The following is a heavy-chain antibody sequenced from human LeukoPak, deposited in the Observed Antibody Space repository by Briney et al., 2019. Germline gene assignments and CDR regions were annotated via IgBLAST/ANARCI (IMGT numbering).Heavy chain of an antibody. D-gene: IGHD3-10*01. Sequence: GSVKVFCKASGYTFTSYDINWVRQATGQGLVWMGWMNPNSGNTGYAQKFQGRVTMTRNTSISTAYMELSSLRSEDTAVYYCARGFYITMVRGQRGYGMDVWGQGTTVTVSS. V-gene: IGHV1-8*01. CDR3: ARGFYITMVRGQRGYGMDV. CDR2: MNPNSGNT. CDR1: GYTFTSYD. J-gene: IGHJ6*02.